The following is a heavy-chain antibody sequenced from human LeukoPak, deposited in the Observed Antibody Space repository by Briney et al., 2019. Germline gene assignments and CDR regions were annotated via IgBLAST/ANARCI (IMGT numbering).Heavy chain of an antibody. D-gene: IGHD3-16*01. V-gene: IGHV3-21*01. Sequence: GGSLRLSCAASGFTFSTYTMNWVRQAPGKGLEWVSSISSSSSYIYYEDSVKGRFTISRDNAKNPLYLQIDSLRAEDTALSYCERWGDRRGGAFDIWGQGTMVTVSS. CDR2: ISSSSSYI. CDR3: ERWGDRRGGAFDI. J-gene: IGHJ3*02. CDR1: GFTFSTYT.